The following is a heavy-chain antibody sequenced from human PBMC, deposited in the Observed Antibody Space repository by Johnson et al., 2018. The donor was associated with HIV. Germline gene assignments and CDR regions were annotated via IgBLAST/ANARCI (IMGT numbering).Heavy chain of an antibody. CDR2: ISFDGNLK. Sequence: QEQLVESGGGVVQPGRSLRLSCAASGFTFSSYGMHWVRQAPGKGPEWVAVISFDGNLKKYADSVTGRSPISRDNSKNTLYLQMNSLSAEDTAVYYCARGREDPWGFDGSGGDAFDIWGQGTMVTVSS. D-gene: IGHD3-10*01. CDR1: GFTFSSYG. J-gene: IGHJ3*02. CDR3: ARGREDPWGFDGSGGDAFDI. V-gene: IGHV3-30*03.